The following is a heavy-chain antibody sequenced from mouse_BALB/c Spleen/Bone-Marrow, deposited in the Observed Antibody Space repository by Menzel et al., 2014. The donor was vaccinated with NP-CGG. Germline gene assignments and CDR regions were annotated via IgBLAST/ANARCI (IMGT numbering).Heavy chain of an antibody. CDR3: VRSGSSSGYFDY. CDR2: ISSGSSTI. D-gene: IGHD1-1*01. J-gene: IGHJ2*01. Sequence: EVQLQQSGGGLVQPGGSLKLSCAASGFTFSSFGMHWVRQAPEKGLEWVAYISSGSSTIYYGDTVMGRFTISRDNPKNTLFLQMTSLRSEDTATYYCVRSGSSSGYFDYWGQGTTLAVSS. V-gene: IGHV5-17*02. CDR1: GFTFSSFG.